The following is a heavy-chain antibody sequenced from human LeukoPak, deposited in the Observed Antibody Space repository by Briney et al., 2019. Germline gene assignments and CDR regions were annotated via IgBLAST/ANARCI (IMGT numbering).Heavy chain of an antibody. CDR2: IYGGGST. V-gene: IGHV3-53*01. CDR1: DSY. J-gene: IGHJ6*03. Sequence: GGSLRPSCAASDSYMSWVRQAPGKGLEGVSVIYGGGSTHYAEAVKGRFTISRDSSKNTLYLLMNSLRAEDTAVYFCARDRYYYDSSANYYYTDVWGKGTTVTVSS. CDR3: ARDRYYYDSSANYYYTDV. D-gene: IGHD3-22*01.